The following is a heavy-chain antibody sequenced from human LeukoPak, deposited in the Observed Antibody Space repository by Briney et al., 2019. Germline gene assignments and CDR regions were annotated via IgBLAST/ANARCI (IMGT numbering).Heavy chain of an antibody. Sequence: GGSLRLSCAASGFTFSSYSMNWVRQAPGEGLEWVSSISSSSSYIYYADSVKGRFTISRDNAKNSLYLQMNSLRAEDTAVYYCAREPYCSSTSCDYDYWGQGTLVTVSS. V-gene: IGHV3-21*01. CDR2: ISSSSSYI. CDR1: GFTFSSYS. J-gene: IGHJ4*02. CDR3: AREPYCSSTSCDYDY. D-gene: IGHD2-2*01.